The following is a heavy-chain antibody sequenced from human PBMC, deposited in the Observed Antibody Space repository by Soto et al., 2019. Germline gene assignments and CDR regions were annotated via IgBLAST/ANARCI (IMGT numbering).Heavy chain of an antibody. D-gene: IGHD3-10*01. J-gene: IGHJ4*02. CDR1: GGSISSSRYY. V-gene: IGHV4-39*01. Sequence: TLSLTCAVSGGSISSSRYYWAWIRQPPGKGLDWIGNIYYSGSTYYNPSLKSRITISVDTSKNQFSLKLNSVTAADTAVYYCARHYPFGSGSYSPYYFDSWGRGTLVTVSS. CDR2: IYYSGST. CDR3: ARHYPFGSGSYSPYYFDS.